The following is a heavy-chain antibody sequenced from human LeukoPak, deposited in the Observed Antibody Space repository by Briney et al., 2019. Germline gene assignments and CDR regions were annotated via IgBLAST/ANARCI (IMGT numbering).Heavy chain of an antibody. CDR2: IIPIFGTA. Sequence: SVKVSCKASGGTFSSYAISWVRQAPGQGLEWMGGIIPIFGTANYAQKFQGRVTITRNTSISTAYMELSSLRSEDTAMYYCARGVVKGGWYRLFDYWGQGTLVTVSS. V-gene: IGHV1-69*05. CDR3: ARGVVKGGWYRLFDY. CDR1: GGTFSSYA. D-gene: IGHD6-19*01. J-gene: IGHJ4*02.